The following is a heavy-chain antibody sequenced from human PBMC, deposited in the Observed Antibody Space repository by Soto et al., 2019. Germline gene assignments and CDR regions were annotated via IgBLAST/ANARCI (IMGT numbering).Heavy chain of an antibody. CDR3: ARRGATYCGGDCSPRAFDI. CDR1: GYSFTSYW. J-gene: IGHJ3*02. D-gene: IGHD2-21*02. V-gene: IGHV5-51*01. CDR2: IYPGDSDT. Sequence: ESLKISCKGSGYSFTSYWIGWARQMPGKGLEWMGIIYPGDSDTRYSPSFQGQVTISADKSISTAYLQWSSLKASDTAMYYCARRGATYCGGDCSPRAFDIWGQGTMVTVSS.